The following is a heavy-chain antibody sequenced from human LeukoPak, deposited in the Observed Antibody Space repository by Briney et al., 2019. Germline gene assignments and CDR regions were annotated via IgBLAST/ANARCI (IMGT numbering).Heavy chain of an antibody. CDR2: ISDSGGST. V-gene: IGHV3-23*01. CDR1: GFTLSNYA. CDR3: ATQNFDY. J-gene: IGHJ4*02. Sequence: PGGSLRLSCAASGFTLSNYAMSWVRQAPGQGLEGVSTISDSGGSTYYADSVKGRFTLSRDNSKSTLSLQMNSLRADDTAVYYCATQNFDYWGQGTLVTVSS.